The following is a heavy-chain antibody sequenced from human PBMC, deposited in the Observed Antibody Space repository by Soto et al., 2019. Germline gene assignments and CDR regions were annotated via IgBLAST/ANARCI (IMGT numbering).Heavy chain of an antibody. D-gene: IGHD2-2*02. CDR3: ARGGVGRYCSRTSCYTWVFDY. J-gene: IGHJ4*02. Sequence: EVQLVESGGGLVQPGGSLRLSCAASGFTFSSYWMHWVRQAPGKGLVWVSRINSDGSSTSYASSVKGRFTISSDNAKTALYLQMDSLRAEDTAVYYCARGGVGRYCSRTSCYTWVFDYWGQGTLVTVSS. V-gene: IGHV3-74*01. CDR1: GFTFSSYW. CDR2: INSDGSST.